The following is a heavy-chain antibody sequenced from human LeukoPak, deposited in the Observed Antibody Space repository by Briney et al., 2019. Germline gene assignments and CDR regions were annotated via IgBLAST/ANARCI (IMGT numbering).Heavy chain of an antibody. J-gene: IGHJ1*01. V-gene: IGHV3-15*01. CDR1: GFTFNTAW. CDR2: IKRKTDGGTT. D-gene: IGHD3-16*01. Sequence: GSLRLSCAVSGFTFNTAWMSGVRRPPGKGLDYIGRIKRKTDGGTTYYAAPVKARFTISRDDSKNTLYLQMNGLKIEDTALYYCTADLRLWGQGTLVTVSS. CDR3: TADLRL.